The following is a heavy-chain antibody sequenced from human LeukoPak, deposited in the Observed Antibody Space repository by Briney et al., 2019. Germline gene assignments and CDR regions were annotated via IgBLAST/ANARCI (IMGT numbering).Heavy chain of an antibody. Sequence: ASVKVSCKASGYTFTSYYMHWVRQAPGQGLEWMGIINPSGGSTSYAQKFQGRVTMTRDTSTSTVYMELSSLRSEDTAVYYCARVACCSSTSCRTEGTRYFDYWGQGTLVTVSS. J-gene: IGHJ4*02. D-gene: IGHD2-2*01. CDR2: INPSGGST. V-gene: IGHV1-46*01. CDR1: GYTFTSYY. CDR3: ARVACCSSTSCRTEGTRYFDY.